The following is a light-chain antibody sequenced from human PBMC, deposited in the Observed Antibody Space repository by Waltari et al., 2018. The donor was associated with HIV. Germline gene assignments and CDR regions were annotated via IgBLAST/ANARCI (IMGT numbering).Light chain of an antibody. CDR3: QQYGASVT. J-gene: IGKJ2*01. CDR1: QSVSNNY. CDR2: GAS. Sequence: EIVLTQSPGTLSLSPGERVTLSCSASQSVSNNYLAWYKHKPGQAPRLSIYGASSRASGIPDRFSGSGSGTDFTLTISRLEPEDFALYYCQQYGASVTFGQGTKLAI. V-gene: IGKV3-20*01.